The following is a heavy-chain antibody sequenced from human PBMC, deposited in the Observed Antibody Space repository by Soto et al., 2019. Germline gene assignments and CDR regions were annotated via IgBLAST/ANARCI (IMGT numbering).Heavy chain of an antibody. Sequence: EVQLVETGGGLVQPGGSLRVSCAASGFSFSMYWMSWVRQAPGKGLEWVANIKEDGSQKYYVDSVKGRFTISRDNAKNSLYLQMNSLRAEDTAVYYCARHQVGYRVTDYWGQGTLVTVSS. CDR3: ARHQVGYRVTDY. CDR1: GFSFSMYW. D-gene: IGHD1-26*01. J-gene: IGHJ4*02. V-gene: IGHV3-7*01. CDR2: IKEDGSQK.